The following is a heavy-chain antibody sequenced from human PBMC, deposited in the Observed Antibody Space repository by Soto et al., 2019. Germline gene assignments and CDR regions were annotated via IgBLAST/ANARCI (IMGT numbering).Heavy chain of an antibody. CDR3: ARDRPDISNPTDHPMFDY. V-gene: IGHV3-74*01. J-gene: IGHJ4*02. Sequence: EVQLEESGGGLVQPGGSLRLSCEASGFIFSSHWMHWVRQSAEKGLVWVSRINSDGSSTAYADSVKGRFTISRDNAKNTLYLQMNILRVEDTAVYYCARDRPDISNPTDHPMFDYWGQGTQVTVSS. D-gene: IGHD6-6*01. CDR2: INSDGSST. CDR1: GFIFSSHW.